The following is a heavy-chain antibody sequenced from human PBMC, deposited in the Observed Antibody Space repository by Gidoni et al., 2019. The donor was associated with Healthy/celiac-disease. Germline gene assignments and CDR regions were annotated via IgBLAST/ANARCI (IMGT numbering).Heavy chain of an antibody. CDR2: IYPGDSDT. V-gene: IGHV5-51*01. D-gene: IGHD2-2*02. Sequence: EVQLVQSGAEVKKPGESLKLSCKGSGYSFTSSWIGLVRQMPGKGLEWMGIIYPGDSDTRYSPSFQGQVTISADKSISTAYLQWSSLKASDTAMYYCARQVLHDDVVVPAAIGRRKRWFDPWGQGTLVTVSS. CDR1: GYSFTSSW. CDR3: ARQVLHDDVVVPAAIGRRKRWFDP. J-gene: IGHJ5*02.